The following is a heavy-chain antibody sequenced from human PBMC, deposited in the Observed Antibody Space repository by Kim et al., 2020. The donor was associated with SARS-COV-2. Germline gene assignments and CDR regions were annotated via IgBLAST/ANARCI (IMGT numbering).Heavy chain of an antibody. D-gene: IGHD3-10*01. CDR2: K. J-gene: IGHJ4*02. V-gene: IGHV3-30-3*02. Sequence: KYYADSVKGRFTLSRDNSKDTLYLQMHSLRSEDTAVYFCAKDREGSGSYLDYWGQGTLVTVSS. CDR3: AKDREGSGSYLDY.